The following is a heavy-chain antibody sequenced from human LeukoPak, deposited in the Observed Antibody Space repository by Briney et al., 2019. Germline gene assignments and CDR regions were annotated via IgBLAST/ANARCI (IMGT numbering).Heavy chain of an antibody. CDR1: GFTFSNYA. Sequence: GGSLRLSCAASGFTFSNYAMHWVRQAPGKGLEWVSLISSGGTYEYYTDSVKGRFTISRDNSKNTLYLQLNSLRAEDTAVYYCARDSTYYYDSGSSGPHYFDNWGQGTLVTVSS. J-gene: IGHJ4*02. CDR2: ISSGGTYE. D-gene: IGHD3-10*01. CDR3: ARDSTYYYDSGSSGPHYFDN. V-gene: IGHV3-30*10.